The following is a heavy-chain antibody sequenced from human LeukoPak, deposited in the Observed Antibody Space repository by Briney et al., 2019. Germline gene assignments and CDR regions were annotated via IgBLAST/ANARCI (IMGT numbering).Heavy chain of an antibody. CDR1: GFTFSSYA. D-gene: IGHD3-3*01. CDR3: AKGTYDFWSGYQYYYYYYMDV. V-gene: IGHV3-23*01. Sequence: WGSLRLSCAASGFTFSSYAMSWVRQAPGKGLEWVSAIYGSGGSTYYADSVKGRFTISRDNSKNTLYLQMNSLRAEDTAVYYCAKGTYDFWSGYQYYYYYYMDVWGKGTTVTVSS. CDR2: IYGSGGST. J-gene: IGHJ6*03.